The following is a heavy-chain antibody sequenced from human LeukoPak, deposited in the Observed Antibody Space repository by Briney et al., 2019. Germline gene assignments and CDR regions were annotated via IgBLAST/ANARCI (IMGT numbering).Heavy chain of an antibody. V-gene: IGHV4-59*08. Sequence: PSETLSLTCTVSGGSISSYYWSWIRQPPGKGLEWIGYIYNSGSTNYNPSLKSRVTMSVDTSKNHFSLKLSSVTAADTAVYYCARGLGASGWYSLDYWGQGTLVTVSS. CDR1: GGSISSYY. CDR2: IYNSGST. J-gene: IGHJ4*02. D-gene: IGHD6-19*01. CDR3: ARGLGASGWYSLDY.